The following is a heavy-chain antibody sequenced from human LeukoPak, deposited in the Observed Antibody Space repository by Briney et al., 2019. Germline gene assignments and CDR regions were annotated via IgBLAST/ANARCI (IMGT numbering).Heavy chain of an antibody. CDR1: GFTFSSYA. CDR2: ISGSGGST. J-gene: IGHJ4*02. D-gene: IGHD6-13*01. Sequence: GASLRLSCAASGFTFSSYAINWVRQAPGKGLEWVSAISGSGGSTYYADSVKGRFTVSRDNSKNTLYLQMNSLRAEDTAVYYCARHQAASSHTSFDYWGQGTLVTVSS. CDR3: ARHQAASSHTSFDY. V-gene: IGHV3-23*01.